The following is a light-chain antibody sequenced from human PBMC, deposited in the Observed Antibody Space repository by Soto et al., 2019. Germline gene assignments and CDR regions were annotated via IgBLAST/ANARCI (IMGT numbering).Light chain of an antibody. J-gene: IGKJ2*03. Sequence: ETVVTQSPGTLSVSPGEGATLSCRTSQSVGYNLAWYQQKPGQAPRPLIYGASTRITGIPARFSGSGSGTEFTLTITSLKSYDFAVYYCQQYGNWPEYSFGKGTKLQIK. CDR1: QSVGYN. CDR2: GAS. CDR3: QQYGNWPEYS. V-gene: IGKV3-15*01.